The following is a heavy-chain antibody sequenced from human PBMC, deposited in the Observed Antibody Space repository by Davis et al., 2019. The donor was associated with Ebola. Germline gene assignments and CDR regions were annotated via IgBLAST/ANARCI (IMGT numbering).Heavy chain of an antibody. V-gene: IGHV4-39*01. CDR3: ARHLDSSGWYFSWFDP. Sequence: SDPLSLPFTLPGGSISSSSYYWGWTRQPPGKWLEWIGSTYYIVSTYYNPSLKSRVTISVDTSKNQFSLKLSSVTAADTAVYYCARHLDSSGWYFSWFDPWGQGTLVTVSS. CDR1: GGSISSSSYY. D-gene: IGHD6-19*01. J-gene: IGHJ5*02. CDR2: TYYIVST.